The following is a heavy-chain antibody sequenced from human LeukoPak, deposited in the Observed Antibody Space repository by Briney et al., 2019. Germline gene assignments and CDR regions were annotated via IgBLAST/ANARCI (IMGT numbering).Heavy chain of an antibody. CDR2: ISYDGSNK. D-gene: IGHD4-17*01. V-gene: IGHV3-30-3*01. Sequence: GGSLRLSCAASGVTFTRYDMHWVRQAPGKGLEWVAVISYDGSNKYYADSVKGRFTISRDNSKNTLYLQMNSLRAEDTAVYYCAGDGTTVPNWYFDYWGQGTLVTVSS. CDR1: GVTFTRYD. J-gene: IGHJ4*02. CDR3: AGDGTTVPNWYFDY.